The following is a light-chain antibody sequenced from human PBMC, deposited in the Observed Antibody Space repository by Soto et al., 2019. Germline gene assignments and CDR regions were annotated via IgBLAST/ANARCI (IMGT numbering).Light chain of an antibody. J-gene: IGLJ1*01. CDR3: QYSDSSLSYV. V-gene: IGLV1-40*01. Sequence: QSVRTQPPSVSEAPGQRVTISCTGSSANIGAGYDVHWYQQLPGTAPKLLIYGNSNRPSGVPDRFSGSKSGTSASLAITGLQAEEEADYYCQYSDSSLSYVFGTGTKLTVL. CDR2: GNS. CDR1: SANIGAGYD.